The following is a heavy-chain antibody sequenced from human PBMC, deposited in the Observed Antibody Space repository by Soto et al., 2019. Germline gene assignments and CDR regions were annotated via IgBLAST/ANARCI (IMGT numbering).Heavy chain of an antibody. Sequence: EVQLVESGGGFVQPGGSLRLSCAASGFTFSSYNMNGVRQAPGKGLEWVSYISTSGTTIYYTDSVKGRFTISRDNAKNSLYLLMNSLSDEDTAVYYCARYDYSNYGASDVWGQGTTVTVSS. CDR3: ARYDYSNYGASDV. D-gene: IGHD4-4*01. CDR1: GFTFSSYN. V-gene: IGHV3-48*02. J-gene: IGHJ6*02. CDR2: ISTSGTTI.